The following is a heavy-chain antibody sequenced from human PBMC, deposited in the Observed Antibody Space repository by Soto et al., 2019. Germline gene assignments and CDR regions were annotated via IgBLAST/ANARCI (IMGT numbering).Heavy chain of an antibody. CDR3: AKYEYSGSYFDY. CDR2: ISGSGGST. Sequence: LRLSCAASGFTFSDYPRSWVRQAPGKGLEWVSGISGSGGSTEYADSVKGRFTISRDNSKKMVYLQMNSLRAEDTAVYYCAKYEYSGSYFDYWGQGTLVTVSS. CDR1: GFTFSDYP. J-gene: IGHJ4*02. D-gene: IGHD1-26*01. V-gene: IGHV3-23*01.